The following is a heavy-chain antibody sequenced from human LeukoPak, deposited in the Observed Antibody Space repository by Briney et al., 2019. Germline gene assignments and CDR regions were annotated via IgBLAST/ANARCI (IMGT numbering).Heavy chain of an antibody. CDR1: GFTFSSYA. J-gene: IGHJ6*02. D-gene: IGHD3-22*01. CDR3: ASRLGYYDSSGYYYVPYYYYGMDV. CDR2: ISYDGSNR. V-gene: IGHV3-30-3*01. Sequence: GGSLRLSCAASGFTFSSYAMHWVRQAPGKGLEWVAVISYDGSNRYYADSVKGRFTISRDNSKNTLYLQMNSLRAEDTAVYYCASRLGYYDSSGYYYVPYYYYGMDVWGQGTTVTVSS.